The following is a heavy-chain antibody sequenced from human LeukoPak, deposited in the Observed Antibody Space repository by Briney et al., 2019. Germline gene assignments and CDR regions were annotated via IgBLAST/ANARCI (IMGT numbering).Heavy chain of an antibody. Sequence: GGSLRLSCAASGFTFSTYWMHWVRQAPGKGLVWVSRIKSDGSTNYADSVKGRFTISRDNAKNTVSLQMNSLRPEDTGVYYCARAPSEIGGYYPEYFRHWGQGTLVTVSS. CDR1: GFTFSTYW. V-gene: IGHV3-74*01. CDR3: ARAPSEIGGYYPEYFRH. J-gene: IGHJ1*01. D-gene: IGHD3-22*01. CDR2: IKSDGST.